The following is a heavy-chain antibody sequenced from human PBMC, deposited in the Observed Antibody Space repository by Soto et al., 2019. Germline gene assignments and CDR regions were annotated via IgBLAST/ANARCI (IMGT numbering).Heavy chain of an antibody. Sequence: GESLKISCAASGFTFSSYAMHWVRQAPGKGLEWVAVISYDGSNKYYADSVKGRFTISRDNSKNTLYLQMNSLRAEDTAVYYCARDSYSIVGATTCFDYWGQGTLVTVSS. CDR2: ISYDGSNK. D-gene: IGHD1-26*01. V-gene: IGHV3-30-3*01. CDR3: ARDSYSIVGATTCFDY. CDR1: GFTFSSYA. J-gene: IGHJ4*02.